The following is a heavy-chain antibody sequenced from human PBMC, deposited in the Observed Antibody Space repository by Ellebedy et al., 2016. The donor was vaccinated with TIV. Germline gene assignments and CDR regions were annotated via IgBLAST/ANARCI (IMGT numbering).Heavy chain of an antibody. CDR1: GYTFTSYD. CDR3: AKGFSSTGSFDP. D-gene: IGHD1-14*01. CDR2: MNPNSGDT. Sequence: ASVKVSCKASGYTFTSYDINWVRQATGQGLEWMGWMNPNSGDTGFAQKFQGRVTMTRSTSIRTAYMELSSLRSEDTAVYYCAKGFSSTGSFDPWGQGTLVTVSS. V-gene: IGHV1-8*01. J-gene: IGHJ5*02.